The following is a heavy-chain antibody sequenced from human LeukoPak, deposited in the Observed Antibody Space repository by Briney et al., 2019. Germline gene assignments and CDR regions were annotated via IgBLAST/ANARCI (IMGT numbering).Heavy chain of an antibody. D-gene: IGHD4-17*01. J-gene: IGHJ6*02. Sequence: GASVKVSCKASGYTFTSYGISWVRQAPGQGLEWMGWISAYNGNTNYAQKLQGRVTMTTDTSTSTAYMELRSLGSDDTAVYYCARDGHSTVDYGDYYYGMDVWGQGTTVTVSS. CDR3: ARDGHSTVDYGDYYYGMDV. CDR2: ISAYNGNT. CDR1: GYTFTSYG. V-gene: IGHV1-18*01.